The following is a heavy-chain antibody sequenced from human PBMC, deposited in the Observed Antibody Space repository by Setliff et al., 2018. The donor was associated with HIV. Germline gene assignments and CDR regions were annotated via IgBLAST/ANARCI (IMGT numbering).Heavy chain of an antibody. V-gene: IGHV3-74*03. Sequence: PGGSLRLSCAASGFTFSSYWMHWVRQAPGKGLVWVSRLNTDGSSTKYADSVKGRFTISRDNAKNTLYLQMDSLRGEDTAVYYCARNWGAPNQFDPWGQGTLVTVSS. J-gene: IGHJ5*02. CDR3: ARNWGAPNQFDP. CDR1: GFTFSSYW. D-gene: IGHD7-27*01. CDR2: LNTDGSST.